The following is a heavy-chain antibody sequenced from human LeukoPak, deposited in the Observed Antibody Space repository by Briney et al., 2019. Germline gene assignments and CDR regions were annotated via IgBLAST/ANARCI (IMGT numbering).Heavy chain of an antibody. CDR1: GGSISSYY. Sequence: SETLSLTCTVSGGSISSYYWSWIRQPPGKGLEWIGYIYYSGSTNYNPSLKSRVTISVDTSKNQFSLKLSSVTAADTAVYYCARASPGGGNFDYWGQGTLVTVSS. V-gene: IGHV4-59*01. CDR2: IYYSGST. CDR3: ARASPGGGNFDY. J-gene: IGHJ4*02. D-gene: IGHD3-16*01.